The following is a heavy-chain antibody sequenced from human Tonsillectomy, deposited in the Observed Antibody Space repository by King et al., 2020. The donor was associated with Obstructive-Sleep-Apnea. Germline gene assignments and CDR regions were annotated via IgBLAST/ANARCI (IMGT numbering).Heavy chain of an antibody. CDR1: GYTFTSYG. CDR3: ARDTYSSSHPFDY. Sequence: VQLVESAADVKKPGASVKVSCKASGYTFTSYGLSWVRQAPGQGLEWMGWISVYNGFTNYAQKLQGRVTMTTDTSTSTAYMELRSLRSDDTAVYYCARDTYSSSHPFDYWGQGTLVTVSS. V-gene: IGHV1-18*01. D-gene: IGHD2-2*01. J-gene: IGHJ4*02. CDR2: ISVYNGFT.